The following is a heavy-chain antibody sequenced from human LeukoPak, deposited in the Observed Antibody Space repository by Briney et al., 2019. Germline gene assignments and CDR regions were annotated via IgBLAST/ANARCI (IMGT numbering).Heavy chain of an antibody. D-gene: IGHD5-12*01. J-gene: IGHJ4*02. CDR3: ARGRGVATRRTPHTADY. CDR2: MNPNSGNT. V-gene: IGHV1-8*01. Sequence: ASVKVSCKASGYTFTSYDINWVRQATGQGLEWMGWMNPNSGNTGYAQKFQGRVTMTRNTSISTAYMELSSLRSEDTAVYYCARGRGVATRRTPHTADYWGQGTLVTVSS. CDR1: GYTFTSYD.